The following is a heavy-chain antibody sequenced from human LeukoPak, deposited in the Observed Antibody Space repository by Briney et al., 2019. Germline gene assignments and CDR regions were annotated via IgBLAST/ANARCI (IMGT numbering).Heavy chain of an antibody. CDR2: ISHDVSEK. CDR3: AKALYGGHDY. CDR1: GFSFSNYG. J-gene: IGHJ4*02. V-gene: IGHV3-30*18. D-gene: IGHD4-23*01. Sequence: GGSLRLSCVTSGFSFSNYGMHWVRQAPGKGLEWAAVISHDVSEKYYADPVKGRFTISRDNSKNTLYLQMNSLRVEDTAVYYCAKALYGGHDYWGQGTLVTVSS.